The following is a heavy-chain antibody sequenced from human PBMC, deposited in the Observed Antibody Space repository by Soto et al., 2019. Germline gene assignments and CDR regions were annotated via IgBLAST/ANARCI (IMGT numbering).Heavy chain of an antibody. CDR2: IYYSGST. CDR3: ARNYYDSSGLLNWFDP. V-gene: IGHV4-39*01. Sequence: PSETLSLTCTVSGGSISSTSYSWGWIRQPPGKGLEWSGNIYYSGSTYYNPSLKSRVTLSVDTSKNQFSLKLSSVTAADTAVYYCARNYYDSSGLLNWFDPWGQGTLVTVSS. CDR1: GGSISSTSYS. D-gene: IGHD3-22*01. J-gene: IGHJ5*02.